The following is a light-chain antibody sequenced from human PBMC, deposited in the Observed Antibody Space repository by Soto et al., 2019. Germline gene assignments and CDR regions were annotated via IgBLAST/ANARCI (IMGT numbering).Light chain of an antibody. CDR2: DVT. V-gene: IGLV2-11*01. CDR3: CSYAGTYTFV. Sequence: QSALTQPRSVSGSPGQSVTISCTGTSSDVGAFNYVSWYQQHPGKAPKLMIYDVTKRPSGVPDRFSGSKSGNTASLTISGLQADDEGDYYCCSYAGTYTFVFGGGTKVTVL. CDR1: SSDVGAFNY. J-gene: IGLJ2*01.